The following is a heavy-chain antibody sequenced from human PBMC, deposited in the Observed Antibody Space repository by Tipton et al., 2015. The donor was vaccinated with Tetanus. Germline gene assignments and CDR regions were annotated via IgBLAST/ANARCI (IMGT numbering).Heavy chain of an antibody. D-gene: IGHD2-21*02. CDR3: ARDPEVVTAIPYYFDS. Sequence: AAAGFSFGDFTMAWVRQPPGKGLEWVSSISSVGNYIYYADSVKGRFTISRDNAKNSLYLQMNSLRAEDTAVYYCARDPEVVTAIPYYFDSWGQGTVVSVSS. CDR2: ISSVGNYI. J-gene: IGHJ4*02. CDR1: GFSFGDFT. V-gene: IGHV3-21*06.